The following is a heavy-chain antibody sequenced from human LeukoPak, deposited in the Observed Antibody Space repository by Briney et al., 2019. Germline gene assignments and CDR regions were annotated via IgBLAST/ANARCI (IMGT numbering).Heavy chain of an antibody. V-gene: IGHV1-46*01. CDR1: GYTFTSYY. CDR3: AREEYGRNY. CDR2: INPSGGST. J-gene: IGHJ4*02. D-gene: IGHD2/OR15-2a*01. Sequence: GASVKVSCKASGYTFTSYYMHWVRQAPGQGLEWMGMINPSGGSTSNAQKFQGRVTMTRDTSTSTAYMELSSLRSEDTAVYYCAREEYGRNYWGQGTLVTVSS.